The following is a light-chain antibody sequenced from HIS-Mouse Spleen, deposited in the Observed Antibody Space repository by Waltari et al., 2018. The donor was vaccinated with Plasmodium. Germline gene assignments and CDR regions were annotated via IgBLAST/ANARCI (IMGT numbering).Light chain of an antibody. CDR1: QSVSRH. V-gene: IGKV3-15*01. CDR2: GPT. J-gene: IGKJ3*01. CDR3: QQYNNWSFT. Sequence: EIVMTQSPATLSVSTGDTATLSCRASQSVSRHLAWYQQQPGKAPRLVIYGPTTRATGIPARFSGSGSGTEFTLTISSLQSEDFAVYYCQQYNNWSFTFGPGTKVDIK.